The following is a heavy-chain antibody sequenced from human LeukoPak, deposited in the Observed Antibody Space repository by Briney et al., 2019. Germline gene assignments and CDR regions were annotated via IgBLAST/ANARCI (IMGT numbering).Heavy chain of an antibody. J-gene: IGHJ4*02. D-gene: IGHD1-14*01. V-gene: IGHV5-51*01. CDR1: GYNFTSYW. Sequence: GESLKISCKGSGYNFTSYWIGWVRQMPGKGPEWMGLIYPGDSSSRYSPSFQGQVTLSADKSTNTAYLQWSSLKASDTAMYYCARTNSANHPFDYWGQGTQVTVSS. CDR2: IYPGDSSS. CDR3: ARTNSANHPFDY.